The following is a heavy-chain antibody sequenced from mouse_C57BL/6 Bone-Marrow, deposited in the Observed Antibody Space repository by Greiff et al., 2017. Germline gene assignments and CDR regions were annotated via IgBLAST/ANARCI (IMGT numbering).Heavy chain of an antibody. V-gene: IGHV3-6*01. CDR2: ISYDGSN. CDR1: GYSITSGYY. D-gene: IGHD1-1*01. CDR3: ARDRYYGSSPWFAY. J-gene: IGHJ3*01. Sequence: EVKVEESGPGLVKPSQSLSLTCSVTGYSITSGYYWNWIRQFPGNKLEWMGYISYDGSNNYNPSLKNRISITRDTSKNQFFLKLNSVTTEDTATYYCARDRYYGSSPWFAYWGQGTLVTVSA.